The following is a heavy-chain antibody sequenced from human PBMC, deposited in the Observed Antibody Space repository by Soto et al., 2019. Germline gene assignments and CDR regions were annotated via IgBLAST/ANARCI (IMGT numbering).Heavy chain of an antibody. V-gene: IGHV4-39*01. Sequence: QLQLQESGPGLVKPSETLSLTCTVSGGSITTGHYYWAWIRQSPGKGLEWIGSIYYSVDSYYNPSLKSRATMSVDTTDNQFFLELRSVTAADTSVYFCVKYRTVTTTSAIDYYGMDVWGQGTTVTVAS. CDR1: GGSITTGHYY. J-gene: IGHJ6*02. CDR2: IYYSVDS. CDR3: VKYRTVTTTSAIDYYGMDV. D-gene: IGHD6-6*01.